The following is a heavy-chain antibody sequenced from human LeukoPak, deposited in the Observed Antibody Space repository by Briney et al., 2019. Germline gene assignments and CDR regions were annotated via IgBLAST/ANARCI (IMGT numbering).Heavy chain of an antibody. V-gene: IGHV3-48*03. Sequence: GGSLRLSCAASGFIFGNHEMNWVRQAPGKGLEWVSYISSSGSTMLYADSVKGRFTISRDTANNSLYLLMDSLRAEDTAVYYCARYCGGDRYEGMDVWGQGTTVTVSS. CDR1: GFIFGNHE. D-gene: IGHD2-21*02. J-gene: IGHJ6*02. CDR2: ISSSGSTM. CDR3: ARYCGGDRYEGMDV.